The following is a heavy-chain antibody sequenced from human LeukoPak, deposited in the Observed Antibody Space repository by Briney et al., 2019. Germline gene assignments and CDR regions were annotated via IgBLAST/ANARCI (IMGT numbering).Heavy chain of an antibody. CDR1: VGSFSGYY. Sequence: PSEILSLTRAVYVGSFSGYYWSWIRQPPGKGLEWIGEINHSGSTNYNSSLKSRVTISVDTSKNQFSLKLSSVTAADTAVYYCARGYYGSGSHCCHMDVWGKGTTITVS. CDR2: INHSGST. J-gene: IGHJ6*03. D-gene: IGHD3-10*01. CDR3: ARGYYGSGSHCCHMDV. V-gene: IGHV4-34*01.